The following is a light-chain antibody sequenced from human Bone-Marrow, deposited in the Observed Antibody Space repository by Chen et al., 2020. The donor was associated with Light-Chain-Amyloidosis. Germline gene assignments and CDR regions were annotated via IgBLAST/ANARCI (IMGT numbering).Light chain of an antibody. CDR2: YAN. CDR3: QVWDGLLYHVV. J-gene: IGLJ2*01. Sequence: SYVLTQPPSVSVAPGETATLTWGGNKIGTKSVHWYHQKPGQAPVLDVYYANERPSGIPVPFFGSNSGNTATLTISRGEAGDEADYYCQVWDGLLYHVVFGGGTRLTVL. CDR1: KIGTKS. V-gene: IGLV3-21*04.